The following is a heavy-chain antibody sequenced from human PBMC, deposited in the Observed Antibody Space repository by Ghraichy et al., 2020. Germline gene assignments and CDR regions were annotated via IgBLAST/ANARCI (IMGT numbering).Heavy chain of an antibody. J-gene: IGHJ2*01. CDR2: IYTSGGT. Sequence: SETLSLTCTVSGGSISSGSYYWSWIRQPAGKGLEWIGRIYTSGGTNYNPSLKSRVTISLDMSKNQFSLKLNSVTAADTAVYYCARDQGISGGGFDLWGRGTLVTVSS. V-gene: IGHV4-61*02. CDR1: GGSISSGSYY. CDR3: ARDQGISGGGFDL. D-gene: IGHD3-16*01.